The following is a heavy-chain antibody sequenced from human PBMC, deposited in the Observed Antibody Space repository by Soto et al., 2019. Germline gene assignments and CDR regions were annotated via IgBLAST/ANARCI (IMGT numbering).Heavy chain of an antibody. Sequence: QVQLVQSGAEVKKPGSSVKVSCKASGGTFSSYAISWARQAPGQGLEWMGGIIPIFGTANYAQKFQGRVTITADESTSTAYMELSSLRSEDTAVYYCARRQHIVVVTAILGGAFDIWGQGTMVTVSS. CDR3: ARRQHIVVVTAILGGAFDI. CDR1: GGTFSSYA. CDR2: IIPIFGTA. J-gene: IGHJ3*02. V-gene: IGHV1-69*01. D-gene: IGHD2-21*02.